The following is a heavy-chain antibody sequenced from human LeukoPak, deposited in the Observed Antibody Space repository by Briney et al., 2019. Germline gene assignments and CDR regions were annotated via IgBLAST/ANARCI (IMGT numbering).Heavy chain of an antibody. V-gene: IGHV3-23*01. D-gene: IGHD3-3*01. Sequence: GGSLRLSCAASGFTFSNSAMTWVRQSPGKGLEWVSDISASGDTTHYADSVKGRFTISRDNSKRTLYLQMNSLRAEDTAVYYCAKDRPDYDFWSGYSGNWGQGTLVTVSS. CDR3: AKDRPDYDFWSGYSGN. CDR1: GFTFSNSA. J-gene: IGHJ4*02. CDR2: ISASGDTT.